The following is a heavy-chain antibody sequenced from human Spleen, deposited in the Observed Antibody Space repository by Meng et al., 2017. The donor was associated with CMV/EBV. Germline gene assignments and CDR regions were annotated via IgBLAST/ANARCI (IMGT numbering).Heavy chain of an antibody. J-gene: IGHJ4*02. Sequence: AASGFTFNNYARSWVRQAPGKGLEWVSAVSGSGGSTYYADSVKGRFTISRDNSKNTLYLQMNSLRAEDTAVYYCAKNAKLSSGYFDYWGQGTLVTVSS. V-gene: IGHV3-23*01. CDR1: GFTFNNYA. CDR3: AKNAKLSSGYFDY. D-gene: IGHD6-6*01. CDR2: VSGSGGST.